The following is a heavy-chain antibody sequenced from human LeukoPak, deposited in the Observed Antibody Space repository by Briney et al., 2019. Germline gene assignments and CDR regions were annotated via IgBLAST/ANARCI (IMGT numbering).Heavy chain of an antibody. J-gene: IGHJ4*02. CDR2: INHSGST. D-gene: IGHD6-13*01. CDR1: GGSISSYY. CDR3: ARGQGSSSWYVPNYFGY. Sequence: SETLSLTCTVSGGSISSYYWSWIRQPPGKGLEWIGEINHSGSTNYNPSLKSRVTISVDTSKNRFSLKLSSVTAADTAVYYCARGQGSSSWYVPNYFGYWGQGTLVTVSS. V-gene: IGHV4-34*01.